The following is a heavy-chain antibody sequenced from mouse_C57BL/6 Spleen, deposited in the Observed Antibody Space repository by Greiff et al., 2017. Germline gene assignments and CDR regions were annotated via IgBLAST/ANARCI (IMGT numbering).Heavy chain of an antibody. D-gene: IGHD3-2*02. CDR3: ASQTAQALLFAY. Sequence: QVQLKQSGPELVKPGASVKISCKASGYAFSSSWMNWVKQRPGKGLEWIGRIYPGDGDTNYNGKFKGKATLTADKSSSTAYMQLSSLTSEDSAVYFCASQTAQALLFAYWGQGTLVTVSA. CDR1: GYAFSSSW. CDR2: IYPGDGDT. J-gene: IGHJ3*01. V-gene: IGHV1-82*01.